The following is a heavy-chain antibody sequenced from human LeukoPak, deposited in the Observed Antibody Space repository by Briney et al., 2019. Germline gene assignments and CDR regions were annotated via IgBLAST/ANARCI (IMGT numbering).Heavy chain of an antibody. V-gene: IGHV4-61*02. CDR1: GGSISSGNYY. D-gene: IGHD1-26*01. CDR3: ARDHPTPTTGYMDV. Sequence: SETLSLTCTVSGGSISSGNYYWTWIRQPAGKGLEGIGRIYVSGSTNYNPSFKSRVTISTDTSKNQFSLKLSSVTAADTAVYYCARDHPTPTTGYMDVWGKGTTVTVSS. CDR2: IYVSGST. J-gene: IGHJ6*03.